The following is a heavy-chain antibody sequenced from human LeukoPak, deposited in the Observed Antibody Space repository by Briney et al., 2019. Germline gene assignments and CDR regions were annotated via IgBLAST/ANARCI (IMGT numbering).Heavy chain of an antibody. CDR2: ISYDGSNK. CDR1: GFTFSSYG. Sequence: GGSLRLSCAASGFTFSSYGMHWVRQAPGKGLEWVAVISYDGSNKYYADSVKGRFTISRDNSKNTLYLQMNSLRAEDTAVYYCARSDQLLFYFDYWGQGTLVTVSS. D-gene: IGHD2-2*01. J-gene: IGHJ4*02. V-gene: IGHV3-30*03. CDR3: ARSDQLLFYFDY.